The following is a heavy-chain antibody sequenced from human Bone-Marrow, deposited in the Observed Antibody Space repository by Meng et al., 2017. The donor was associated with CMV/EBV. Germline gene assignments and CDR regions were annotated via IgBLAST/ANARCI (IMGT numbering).Heavy chain of an antibody. CDR3: ARASYYYDSSGYYSSYYFDY. D-gene: IGHD3-22*01. CDR2: ISSSGSTI. Sequence: GESLKISCAASGFTFSSYEMNWVRQAPGKGLEWVSYISSSGSTIYYADSEKGRFTISRDNAKNSLYLQMNSLRAEDTAVYFCARASYYYDSSGYYSSYYFDYWGQGTLVTVSS. J-gene: IGHJ4*02. V-gene: IGHV3-48*03. CDR1: GFTFSSYE.